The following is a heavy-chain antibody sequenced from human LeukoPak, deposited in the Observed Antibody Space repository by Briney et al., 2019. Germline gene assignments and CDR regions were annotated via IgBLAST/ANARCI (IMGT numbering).Heavy chain of an antibody. V-gene: IGHV3-21*01. CDR1: GFLFTNYA. CDR3: ARDLRPWGAGAIDW. D-gene: IGHD7-27*01. Sequence: GGPLRLSCAASGFLFTNYAMIWVRQTPGKGLEGVSSISSSCSWTSYADSVRGRFTISRDNSKNSLYLQMVSLRAEDTAVYYCARDLRPWGAGAIDWWGQGTLVAVSS. CDR2: ISSSCSWT. J-gene: IGHJ4*02.